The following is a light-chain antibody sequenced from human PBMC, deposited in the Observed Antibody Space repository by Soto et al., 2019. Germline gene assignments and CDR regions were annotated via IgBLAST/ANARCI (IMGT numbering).Light chain of an antibody. CDR2: GAS. CDR1: QSVSGN. Sequence: EIVMTQSPATLSVSPGERATLSCRASQSVSGNLAWYQQKPGQAPRLLIYGASSRATGIPDRFSGSGSGTDFTLTISRLEPEDSAVYYCQQYGSSPWTFGQGTKVDIK. CDR3: QQYGSSPWT. J-gene: IGKJ1*01. V-gene: IGKV3-20*01.